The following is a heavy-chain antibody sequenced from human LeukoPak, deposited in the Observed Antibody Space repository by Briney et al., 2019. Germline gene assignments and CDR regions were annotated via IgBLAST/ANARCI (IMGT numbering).Heavy chain of an antibody. CDR3: AKSPHRRNDFWSGYPRGGMDV. D-gene: IGHD3-3*01. V-gene: IGHV3-30*18. J-gene: IGHJ6*02. Sequence: GRSLRLSCAASGFTFCSYGMHWVRQAPGKGLEWVAVISYDGSNKYYADSVKGRFTISRDNSKNTLYLQMNSLRAEDTAVYYCAKSPHRRNDFWSGYPRGGMDVWGQGTTVTVSS. CDR1: GFTFCSYG. CDR2: ISYDGSNK.